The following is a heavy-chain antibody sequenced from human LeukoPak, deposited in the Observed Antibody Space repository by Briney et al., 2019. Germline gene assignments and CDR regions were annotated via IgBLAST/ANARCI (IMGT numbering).Heavy chain of an antibody. D-gene: IGHD4-17*01. CDR1: GGTFSNFG. CDR3: ARDSEGDGDYVSYFDY. J-gene: IGHJ4*02. Sequence: GASVKVSCKASGGTFSNFGISRLRQAPGRGPEWMGGIIPMFGTATYGQKFQGRVTITADESTAYMELTSLRSEDTAVYYCARDSEGDGDYVSYFDYWGQGTLVIVS. V-gene: IGHV1-69*13. CDR2: IIPMFGTA.